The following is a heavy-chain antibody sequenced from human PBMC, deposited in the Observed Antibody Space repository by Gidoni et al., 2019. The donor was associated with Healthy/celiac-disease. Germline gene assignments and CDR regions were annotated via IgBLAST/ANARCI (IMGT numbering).Heavy chain of an antibody. Sequence: EVQLLESGGGVVQPGGSVRRSGAAAGVTFCSYAMSVVRQAPGKGLGWVSAISGSGGSTYYAVSVKGRFTISRDNSKNTLYLQMNSLRAEDTAVYYCAKGDGGSGSYTFDYWGQGTLVTVSS. CDR2: ISGSGGST. V-gene: IGHV3-23*01. CDR3: AKGDGGSGSYTFDY. J-gene: IGHJ4*02. D-gene: IGHD3-10*01. CDR1: GVTFCSYA.